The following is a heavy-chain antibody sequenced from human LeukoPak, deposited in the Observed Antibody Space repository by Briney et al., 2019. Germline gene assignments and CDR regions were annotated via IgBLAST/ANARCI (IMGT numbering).Heavy chain of an antibody. CDR1: GCAFSTYA. D-gene: IGHD3-22*01. Sequence: GGSLGLSCAASGCAFSTYAMAWVRQTPGKGLEWVSVISGRGGATHYADSVKGRFTISRDNSKTTLFLQMNSLRVEDTDVYYCAKDSAFYYDSSGYYSDWGQGTLVTVSS. J-gene: IGHJ1*01. CDR3: AKDSAFYYDSSGYYSD. V-gene: IGHV3-23*01. CDR2: ISGRGGAT.